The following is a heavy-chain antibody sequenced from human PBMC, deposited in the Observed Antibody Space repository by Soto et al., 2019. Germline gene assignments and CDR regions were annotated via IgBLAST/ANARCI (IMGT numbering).Heavy chain of an antibody. D-gene: IGHD3-10*01. J-gene: IGHJ3*02. V-gene: IGHV4-59*01. CDR3: ARDYGDAFDI. CDR2: IYYSGST. Sequence: SETLSLTCTVSGGSIRSYYWSWIRQPPGKGLEWIGYIYYSGSTNYNPSFKSRVTISVDTSKNQFSLKLSSVTAADTAVYYCARDYGDAFDIWGQGTMVTVS. CDR1: GGSIRSYY.